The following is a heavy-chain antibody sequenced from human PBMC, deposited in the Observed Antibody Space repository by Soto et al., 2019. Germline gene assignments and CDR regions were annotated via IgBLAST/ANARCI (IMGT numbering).Heavy chain of an antibody. CDR3: ARGLRQQLAYYYYYYYMDV. J-gene: IGHJ6*03. D-gene: IGHD6-13*01. Sequence: SETLSLTCAVYGGSFSGYYWSWIRQPPGKGLEWIGEINHSGSTNYNPSLKSRVTISVDTSKNQFSLKLSSVTAADTAVYYCARGLRQQLAYYYYYYYMDVWGKGTTVTVSS. CDR1: GGSFSGYY. V-gene: IGHV4-34*01. CDR2: INHSGST.